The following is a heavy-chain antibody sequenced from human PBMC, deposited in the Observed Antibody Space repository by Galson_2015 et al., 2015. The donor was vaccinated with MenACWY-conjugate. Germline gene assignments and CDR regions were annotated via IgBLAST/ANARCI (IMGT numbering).Heavy chain of an antibody. D-gene: IGHD3-9*01. CDR3: ARTPYDNVTGYYKRRGTAPSVPP. CDR1: GFTFSSYS. J-gene: IGHJ5*02. CDR2: ISSSGSYI. Sequence: SLRLSCAASGFTFSSYSMNWVRQTPGKGLEWVSCISSSGSYIYYADSVKGRFTISRDNAENSLYLQMNSLRDEDTAVYYCARTPYDNVTGYYKRRGTAPSVPPWGQGTLVTVSS. V-gene: IGHV3-21*01.